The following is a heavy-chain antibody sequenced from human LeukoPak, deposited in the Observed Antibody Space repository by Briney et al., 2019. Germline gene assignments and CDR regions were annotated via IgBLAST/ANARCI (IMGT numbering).Heavy chain of an antibody. V-gene: IGHV1-2*06. CDR2: INPSSGGT. CDR3: ARETYGYYGSGSNIRGGMIDY. Sequence: ASVKVSCKASGYTFIDYCMHWVRQAPGQGLEWMGRINPSSGGTNYAQKFQGRVTMTRDTSISTAYMELSRLRSDDTAVYYCARETYGYYGSGSNIRGGMIDYWGQGTLVTVSS. CDR1: GYTFIDYC. D-gene: IGHD3-10*01. J-gene: IGHJ4*02.